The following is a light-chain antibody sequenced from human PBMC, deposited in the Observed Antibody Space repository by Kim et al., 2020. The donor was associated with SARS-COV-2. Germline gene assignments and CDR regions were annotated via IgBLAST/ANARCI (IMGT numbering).Light chain of an antibody. V-gene: IGKV1-39*01. CDR1: QDISRY. CDR2: TAS. CDR3: QQTYSASRT. J-gene: IGKJ1*01. Sequence: VGDRVTLTGRASQDISRYLNWYQQKPGKAPKLLIYTASSLQSGVPSRFTGSGSETDFTLTISSLQPEDFATYSCQQTYSASRTFGQGTKVDIK.